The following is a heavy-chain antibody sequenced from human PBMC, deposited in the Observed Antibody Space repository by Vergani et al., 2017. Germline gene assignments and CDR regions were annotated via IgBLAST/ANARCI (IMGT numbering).Heavy chain of an antibody. D-gene: IGHD6-13*01. CDR1: GFTFSNSD. Sequence: EVQLVESGGGLVQPGGSLRLSCAASGFTFSNSDMNWVHQAPGKGLERVSGVSWNGSRTHYADSVKGRFIISRDNSRNTLYLQTNSLRAEDTAVYYCVRNLIAAAGTCYYYYMDVWGKGTTVTVSS. J-gene: IGHJ6*03. V-gene: IGHV3-35*01. CDR3: VRNLIAAAGTCYYYYMDV. CDR2: VSWNGSRT.